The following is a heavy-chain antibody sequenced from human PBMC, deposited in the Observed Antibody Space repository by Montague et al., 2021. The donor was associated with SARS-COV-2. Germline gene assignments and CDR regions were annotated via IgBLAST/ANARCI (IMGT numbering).Heavy chain of an antibody. CDR2: ISYDGINK. J-gene: IGHJ4*02. Sequence: SLRLSCAASGFTFSSYAMHWVRQAPGKGLEWVALISYDGINKYYADSVEGRFTIARDNSKNTLYLQMSSLKPEDTAAYYCARAGFLGWFTTMFDYWGQGTLVTVSS. CDR3: ARAGFLGWFTTMFDY. D-gene: IGHD3/OR15-3a*01. V-gene: IGHV3-30-3*01. CDR1: GFTFSSYA.